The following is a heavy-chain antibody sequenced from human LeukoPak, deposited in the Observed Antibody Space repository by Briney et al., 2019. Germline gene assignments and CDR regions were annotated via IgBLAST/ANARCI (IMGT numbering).Heavy chain of an antibody. J-gene: IGHJ4*02. CDR3: AKDRSSGGSCYNF. CDR2: VGSSGTST. Sequence: GGSLRLSCAASGFIFSSYAMTWVRQAPGKGLEWVSTVGSSGTSTYYTDSVKGRFTISRDNSNNTLYLQMNSLRAEDTAVYYCAKDRSSGGSCYNFWGQGTLVTVSS. CDR1: GFIFSSYA. V-gene: IGHV3-23*01. D-gene: IGHD2-15*01.